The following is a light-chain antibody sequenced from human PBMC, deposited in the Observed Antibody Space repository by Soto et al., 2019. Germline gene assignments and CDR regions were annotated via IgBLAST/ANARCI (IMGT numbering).Light chain of an antibody. CDR3: QQHGSSPIT. Sequence: IVLTQSTGTLSLSPGERATLSCMRSQTVTRNYLAWHQQKPGQTPRLLVYGASSRATGIPDRFSGSGSGTDCNLTISRLEPEDFAVYYCQQHGSSPITFGQGTRLEI. J-gene: IGKJ5*01. CDR1: QTVTRNY. CDR2: GAS. V-gene: IGKV3-20*01.